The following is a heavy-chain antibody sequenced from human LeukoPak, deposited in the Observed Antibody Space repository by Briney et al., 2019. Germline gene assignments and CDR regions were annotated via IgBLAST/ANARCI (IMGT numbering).Heavy chain of an antibody. D-gene: IGHD3-16*01. CDR1: GFTLSSHS. CDR2: ISSSSIYI. J-gene: IGHJ4*02. CDR3: ARAAENYGGRFDS. Sequence: GGSLRLSCAASGFTLSSHSMNWVRQAPGKGLEWVSSISSSSIYIYYADSVKGRFTISRDNAKNSLYLQMNSLRAEDTAVYYCARAAENYGGRFDSSGQGTLVTVSS. V-gene: IGHV3-21*01.